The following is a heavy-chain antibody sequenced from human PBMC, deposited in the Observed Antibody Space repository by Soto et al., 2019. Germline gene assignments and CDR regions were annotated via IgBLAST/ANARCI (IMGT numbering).Heavy chain of an antibody. CDR3: ATTLDTYYYYGMDV. J-gene: IGHJ6*02. CDR1: GFTFSSYA. V-gene: IGHV3-23*01. Sequence: GGSLRLSCAASGFTFSSYAMSWVRQAPGKGLEWVSAISGSGGSTYYADSVKGRFTISRDNSKNTLYLQMNSLRAEDTAVYYCATTLDTYYYYGMDVWGQGTTVTVSS. D-gene: IGHD5-18*01. CDR2: ISGSGGST.